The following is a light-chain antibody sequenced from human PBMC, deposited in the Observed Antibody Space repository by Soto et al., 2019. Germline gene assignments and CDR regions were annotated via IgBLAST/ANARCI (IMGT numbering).Light chain of an antibody. CDR1: QSISSSY. CDR3: QPYGTSRYT. CDR2: ATS. Sequence: IVLTQSPGTLSLSPGERATLSCTASQSISSSYLAWYQHKSGQAPRLLIYATSTRATGIPDRFSGSGSGTDFTLTISRLEPEDFAVYYCQPYGTSRYTFGQGTKLEIK. J-gene: IGKJ2*01. V-gene: IGKV3-20*01.